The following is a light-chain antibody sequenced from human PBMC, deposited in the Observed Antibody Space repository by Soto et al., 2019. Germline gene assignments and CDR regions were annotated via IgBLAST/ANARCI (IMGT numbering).Light chain of an antibody. CDR1: QSLIYDDGDAY. J-gene: IGKJ1*01. Sequence: DVLMTQSPLSLPVTLGQPATISCRSSQSLIYDDGDAYLNWFQQRPGQSPRRLIYMVSKRDSGVSDRFSGSGSGTDFTLRISRVEAEDVGFYYCMQGTHWPPTFGQGTKVEIK. CDR3: MQGTHWPPT. CDR2: MVS. V-gene: IGKV2-30*01.